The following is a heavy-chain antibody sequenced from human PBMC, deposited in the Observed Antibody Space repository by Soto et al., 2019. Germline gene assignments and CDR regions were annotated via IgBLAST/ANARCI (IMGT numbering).Heavy chain of an antibody. V-gene: IGHV4-39*01. J-gene: IGHJ5*02. CDR2: IYYSGST. CDR3: ARHCTNCACSLRRWFDL. Sequence: QLQLQESGPGLVKSSETLSLTCTVSGDSISTTTYYWGWVRRPSGKGLEWLGSIYYSGSTYYNPSLKIRVTMSSNTSNNPYSQKMSSVTAADTAVYYCARHCTNCACSLRRWFDLWGQGTLVTVSS. CDR1: GDSISTTTYY. D-gene: IGHD2-8*01.